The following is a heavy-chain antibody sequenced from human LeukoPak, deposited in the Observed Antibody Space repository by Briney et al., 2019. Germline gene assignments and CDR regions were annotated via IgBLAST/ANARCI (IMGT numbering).Heavy chain of an antibody. CDR2: ISAYNGNT. CDR3: ARGPSHGHWGYSSSWYDY. V-gene: IGHV1-18*01. D-gene: IGHD6-13*01. Sequence: ASVKVSCKASGYTFTSYGMSWVRQAPGQGLEWMGWISAYNGNTNYARKLQGRVTMTTDTSTSTAYMELRSLRSDDTAVYYCARGPSHGHWGYSSSWYDYWGQGTLVTVSS. J-gene: IGHJ4*02. CDR1: GYTFTSYG.